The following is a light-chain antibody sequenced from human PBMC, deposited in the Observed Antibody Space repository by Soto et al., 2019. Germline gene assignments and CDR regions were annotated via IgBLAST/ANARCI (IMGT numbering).Light chain of an antibody. CDR2: AAS. V-gene: IGKV1-27*01. CDR3: HQYNSAPPT. CDR1: QGISNY. J-gene: IGKJ3*01. Sequence: DIQMTQSPSSLSASVGDRVTITCRASQGISNYLAWYQHKPGRGPKLLIYAASSLQSGVPSRFSGSGSVTDFTLTISSLQPEDVGTYYCHQYNSAPPTFGPGTTVNIK.